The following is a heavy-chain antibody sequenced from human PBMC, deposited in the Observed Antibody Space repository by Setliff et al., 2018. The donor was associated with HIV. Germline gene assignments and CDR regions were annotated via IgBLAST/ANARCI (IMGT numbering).Heavy chain of an antibody. CDR2: IYGTGST. V-gene: IGHV4-4*07. CDR1: GGSIGGSY. J-gene: IGHJ4*02. CDR3: ARDLGSGHFDY. Sequence: SETLSLTCTVSGGSIGGSYWNWFRRPAGQGLEWIGRIYGTGSTFYNPSFKSRATFAVDTARSQFSLNLRTVTAADTAVYYCARDLGSGHFDYWGQGTLVTVS.